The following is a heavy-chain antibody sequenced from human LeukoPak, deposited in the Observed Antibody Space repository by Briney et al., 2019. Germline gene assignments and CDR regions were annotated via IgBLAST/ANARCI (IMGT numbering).Heavy chain of an antibody. J-gene: IGHJ6*02. V-gene: IGHV3-30-3*01. CDR1: GFTFSSYA. Sequence: GGSLRLSCAASGFTFSSYAMHWVRQAPGKGLEWVAVISYDGSNKYYADSVKGRCTISRDNSKNTLYLQMNSLRSEDTAVYYCARDNSEWLLYYYYYGMDVWGQGTTVTVSS. D-gene: IGHD3-3*01. CDR2: ISYDGSNK. CDR3: ARDNSEWLLYYYYYGMDV.